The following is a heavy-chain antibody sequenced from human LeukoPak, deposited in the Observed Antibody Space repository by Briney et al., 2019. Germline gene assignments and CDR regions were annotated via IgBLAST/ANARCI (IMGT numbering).Heavy chain of an antibody. J-gene: IGHJ6*03. CDR3: ARDGDTVLTRGYYYYMDV. D-gene: IGHD4-23*01. CDR2: ISTSSSYI. V-gene: IGHV3-11*06. Sequence: GGSLRLSCAASGFTFSDYYMSWIRQAPGKGLEWVSSISTSSSYIYYADSVKGRFTISRDNAKKSLCLQMNSLRAEDTAVYYCARDGDTVLTRGYYYYMDVWGKGTTVTVSS. CDR1: GFTFSDYY.